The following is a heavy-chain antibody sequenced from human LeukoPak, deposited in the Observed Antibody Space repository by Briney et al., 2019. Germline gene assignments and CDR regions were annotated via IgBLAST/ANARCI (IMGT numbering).Heavy chain of an antibody. CDR3: AIHIVVVPAAKKKNWFDP. CDR2: INHSGST. CDR1: GGSFSGYY. J-gene: IGHJ5*02. V-gene: IGHV4-34*01. D-gene: IGHD2-2*01. Sequence: SETLSLTCAVYGGSFSGYYWSWIPQPPGKGLEWIGEINHSGSTNYNPSLKSRVTISVDTSKNQFSLKLSSVTAADTAVYYCAIHIVVVPAAKKKNWFDPWGQGTLVTVSS.